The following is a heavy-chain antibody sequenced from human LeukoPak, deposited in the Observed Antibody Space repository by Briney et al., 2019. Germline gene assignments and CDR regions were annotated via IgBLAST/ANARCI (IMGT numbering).Heavy chain of an antibody. Sequence: ASVKVSCKAPGYTFTGYYMHWVRQAPGQGLEWMGWINPNSGGTNYAQKFQGRVTMTRDTSISTAYMELSRLRSDDTAVYYCARGRMGFGSGSYYDYWGQGTLVTVSS. CDR2: INPNSGGT. CDR1: GYTFTGYY. D-gene: IGHD3-10*01. V-gene: IGHV1-2*02. CDR3: ARGRMGFGSGSYYDY. J-gene: IGHJ4*02.